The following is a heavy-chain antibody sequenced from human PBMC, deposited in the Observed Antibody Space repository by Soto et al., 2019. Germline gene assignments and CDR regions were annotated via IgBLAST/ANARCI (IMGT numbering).Heavy chain of an antibody. CDR2: IYWDDDK. D-gene: IGHD6-25*01. V-gene: IGHV2-5*02. J-gene: IGHJ4*02. CDR3: AHRRGGSAPFYY. Sequence: QITLKESGPTLVKPTQPLTLTCTFSGFSLSTSGVGVGWIRQPPGKALEWLALIYWDDDKRYSPSLKSRLTITNDTSKNQVVLTMTNMDPVDTAAYYCAHRRGGSAPFYYWGQGTLVTVSS. CDR1: GFSLSTSGVG.